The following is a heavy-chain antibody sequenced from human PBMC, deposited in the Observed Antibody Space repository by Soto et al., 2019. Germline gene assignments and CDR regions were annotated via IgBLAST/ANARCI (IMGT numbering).Heavy chain of an antibody. Sequence: QVHLQESGPGLVKPSQTLSLTCTVSGGSISSGGYYWSWIRQHPGKGLEWIGYIYYSGSNYYNTSLQSRVTIPVDTSKNQFSLKLSSVTAADTAVYYCARGIYYDFWSGYPGYFDYWGQGTLVTVSS. CDR1: GGSISSGGYY. J-gene: IGHJ4*02. V-gene: IGHV4-31*03. CDR3: ARGIYYDFWSGYPGYFDY. CDR2: IYYSGSN. D-gene: IGHD3-3*01.